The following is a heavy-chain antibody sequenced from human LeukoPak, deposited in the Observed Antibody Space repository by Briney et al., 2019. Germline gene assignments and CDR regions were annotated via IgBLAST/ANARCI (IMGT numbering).Heavy chain of an antibody. D-gene: IGHD2-2*01. J-gene: IGHJ4*02. V-gene: IGHV4-38-2*01. Sequence: SETLSLTCAVSSYSISSGYYWDWIRQPPGKGLEWLGSIYHSGNTYYNPSLKSRVTISVDTSANHFSLRLSSVTAADTAVYYCARRGQGYCSSTRCYLPLDYWGQGTLVTVSS. CDR2: IYHSGNT. CDR3: ARRGQGYCSSTRCYLPLDY. CDR1: SYSISSGYY.